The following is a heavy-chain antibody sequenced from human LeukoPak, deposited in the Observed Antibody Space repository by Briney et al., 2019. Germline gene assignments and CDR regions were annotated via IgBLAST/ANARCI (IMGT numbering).Heavy chain of an antibody. CDR3: ARTVPRDTNSDY. CDR2: IYYSGST. J-gene: IGHJ4*02. CDR1: GGSISSGGYY. D-gene: IGHD4-17*01. V-gene: IGHV4-30-4*08. Sequence: SQTLSLTCTVSGGSISSGGYYWSWIRQHPGKGLEWIGYIYYSGSTYYNPSLKSRVTISVDTSKNQFSLKLSSVTAADTAVYYCARTVPRDTNSDYWGQGTLVTVSS.